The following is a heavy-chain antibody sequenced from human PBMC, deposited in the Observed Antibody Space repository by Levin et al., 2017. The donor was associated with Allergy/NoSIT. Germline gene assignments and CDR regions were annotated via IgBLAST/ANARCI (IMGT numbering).Heavy chain of an antibody. CDR2: ISAYNGNT. V-gene: IGHV1-18*01. D-gene: IGHD6-19*01. Sequence: GASVKVSCKASGYTFTSYGISWVRQAPGQGLEWMGWISAYNGNTNYAQKLQGRVTMTTDTSTSTAYMELRSLRSHDTAVYYCARDRPNQQWLVPKGFDYWGQGTLVTVSS. CDR1: GYTFTSYG. J-gene: IGHJ4*02. CDR3: ARDRPNQQWLVPKGFDY.